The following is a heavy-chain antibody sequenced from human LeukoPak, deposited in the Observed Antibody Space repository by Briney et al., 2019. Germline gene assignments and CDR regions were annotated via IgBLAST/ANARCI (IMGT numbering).Heavy chain of an antibody. D-gene: IGHD3-22*01. CDR2: INHNGIT. J-gene: IGHJ4*02. CDR1: GGSFSGSY. Sequence: SETLSLTCAVYGGSFSGSYWSWIRQPPGKGLEWIGEINHNGITYYNPSLKSRVAISVDTSKNQFSLKLSSVTAADTAVYYCARVLDYYDSSGYYHGSIYFDYWGQGTLVTVSS. CDR3: ARVLDYYDSSGYYHGSIYFDY. V-gene: IGHV4-34*01.